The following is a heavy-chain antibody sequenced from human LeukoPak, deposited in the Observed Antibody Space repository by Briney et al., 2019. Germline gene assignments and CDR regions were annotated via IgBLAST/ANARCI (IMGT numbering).Heavy chain of an antibody. CDR2: IHYSGST. CDR1: GGSITSSSYY. D-gene: IGHD1-1*01. CDR3: ARVLPPRGYNKLPGGFQH. Sequence: PSETLSLTCTVSGGSITSSSYYWGWIRQPPGKGLEWIGSIHYSGSTSYNPSLKSRVTISVDTSKYQFSLKLSSVTAADTAVYYCARVLPPRGYNKLPGGFQHWGQGTLVTVSS. J-gene: IGHJ1*01. V-gene: IGHV4-39*07.